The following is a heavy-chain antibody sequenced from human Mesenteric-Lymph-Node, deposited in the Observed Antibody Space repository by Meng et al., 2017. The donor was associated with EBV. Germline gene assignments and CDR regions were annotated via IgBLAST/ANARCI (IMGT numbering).Heavy chain of an antibody. D-gene: IGHD3-9*01. CDR2: IYHRGNN. J-gene: IGHJ4*02. CDR3: ARAGGLTGFPHGAFDL. Sequence: QVQLQGSGPGLVDPSGTLSLRCAFSGGSISTTNWWSWVRQSPGKGLEWIGEIYHRGNNNYNPSLMSRAAISADTSKNQFSLKLNSVTAADTAVYYCARAGGLTGFPHGAFDLWSPGTLVTVSS. V-gene: IGHV4-4*02. CDR1: GGSISTTNW.